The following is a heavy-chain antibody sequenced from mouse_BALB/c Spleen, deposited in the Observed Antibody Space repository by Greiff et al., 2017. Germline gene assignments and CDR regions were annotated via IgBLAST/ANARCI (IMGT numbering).Heavy chain of an antibody. J-gene: IGHJ3*01. CDR3: ASSGEGAYYAWLAY. V-gene: IGHV1-4*01. CDR1: GYTFTSYT. CDR2: INPSSGYT. Sequence: VNVVESGAELARPGASVKMSCKASGYTFTSYTMHWVKQRPGQGLEWIGYINPSSGYTNYNQKFKDKATLTADKSSSTAYMQLSSLTSEDSAVYYCASSGEGAYYAWLAYGGQGTLVTVSA. D-gene: IGHD1-1*01.